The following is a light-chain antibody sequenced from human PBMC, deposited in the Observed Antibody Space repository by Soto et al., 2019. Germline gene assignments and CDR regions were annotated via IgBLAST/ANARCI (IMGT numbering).Light chain of an antibody. J-gene: IGKJ1*01. CDR1: QSISDL. Sequence: DIQRTQSPSTLSASVGDRVTITCRASQSISDLFAWYQQKPGKAPKLLIYEASNLKSGVPSRFSGSGSGTEYTLTISSLQPDDFASYYCQQYNGFWTFGQGTKLEIK. CDR3: QQYNGFWT. CDR2: EAS. V-gene: IGKV1-5*03.